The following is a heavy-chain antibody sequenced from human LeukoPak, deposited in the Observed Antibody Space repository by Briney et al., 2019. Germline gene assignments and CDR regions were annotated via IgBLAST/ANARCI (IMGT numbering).Heavy chain of an antibody. V-gene: IGHV3-9*01. CDR2: TSWNSGSI. Sequence: GGSLRLSCAASGFTFDDYAMHWVRQAPGKGLEWVSGTSWNSGSIGYADSVKGRFTISRDNAKNSLYLQMNSLRAEDTALYYCAKEDHGSDAFDIWGQGTMVTVSS. J-gene: IGHJ3*02. CDR3: AKEDHGSDAFDI. CDR1: GFTFDDYA.